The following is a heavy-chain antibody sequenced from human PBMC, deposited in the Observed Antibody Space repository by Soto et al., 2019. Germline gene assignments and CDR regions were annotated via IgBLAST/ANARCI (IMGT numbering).Heavy chain of an antibody. CDR1: GYTFNRYN. Sequence: QVQLVQSETEVKKPGASVKVSCKASGYTFNRYNMHWVCQAPGQRLEWMGWINAGNGNTKYSQQFQGRITITRDTSASTAYMELSSLRSEDTAVYYCARDGGDGWGYHSYGMDVWGQGTTVTVSS. CDR2: INAGNGNT. V-gene: IGHV1-3*01. D-gene: IGHD3-16*01. J-gene: IGHJ6*02. CDR3: ARDGGDGWGYHSYGMDV.